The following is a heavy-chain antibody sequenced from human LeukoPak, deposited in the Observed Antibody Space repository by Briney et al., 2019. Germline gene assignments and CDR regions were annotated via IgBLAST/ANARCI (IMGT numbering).Heavy chain of an antibody. J-gene: IGHJ4*02. CDR1: GGTFSSYA. Sequence: SVKVSCKASGGTFSSYAISWVRQAPGQGLEWMGRIIPILGIANYAQKLQGRVTMTTDTSTSTAYMELRSLRSDDTAVYYCARDLKGYDSSGTSGYWGQGTLVTVSS. CDR3: ARDLKGYDSSGTSGY. D-gene: IGHD3-22*01. CDR2: IIPILGIA. V-gene: IGHV1-69*04.